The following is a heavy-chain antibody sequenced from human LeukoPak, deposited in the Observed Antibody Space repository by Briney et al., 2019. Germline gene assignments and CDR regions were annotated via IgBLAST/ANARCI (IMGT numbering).Heavy chain of an antibody. CDR1: GGSITGYY. CDR3: ARGNILSGYCFDF. V-gene: IGHV4-34*01. D-gene: IGHD3-9*01. J-gene: IGHJ4*02. CDR2: IHYTGAT. Sequence: SETLSLTCAVYGGSITGYYWSWIRQPPGKGLEWVGEIHYTGATSYNPSLKSRATISIDTSKNQVSLKLSSVTPADTAVYYCARGNILSGYCFDFWGQGALVTVSS.